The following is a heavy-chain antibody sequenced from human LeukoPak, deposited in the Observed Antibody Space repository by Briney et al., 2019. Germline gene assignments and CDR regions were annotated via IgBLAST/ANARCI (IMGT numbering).Heavy chain of an antibody. J-gene: IGHJ4*02. D-gene: IGHD5-18*01. Sequence: PGGSLRLSCAASGFTFSSYEMNWVRQAPGKGLEWVSYISGSGSTIYYADSVKGRFTISRDNAKNTLYLQMNSLRAEDTAVYYCARGKRGYSYGFDYWGQGTLVTVSS. V-gene: IGHV3-48*03. CDR1: GFTFSSYE. CDR2: ISGSGSTI. CDR3: ARGKRGYSYGFDY.